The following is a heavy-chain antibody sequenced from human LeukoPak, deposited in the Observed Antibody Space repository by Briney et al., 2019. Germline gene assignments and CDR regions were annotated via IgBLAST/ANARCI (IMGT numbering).Heavy chain of an antibody. D-gene: IGHD3-10*01. CDR3: ARDGKGRNRIGYYFDY. CDR1: GFTFSRYW. V-gene: IGHV3-48*03. J-gene: IGHJ4*02. Sequence: GGSLRLSCAASGFTFSRYWMNWVRQAPGKGLEWVSYISSSGSTIYYAASVKGRFTISRDNAKNSLYLQMNSLRAEDTAVYYCARDGKGRNRIGYYFDYWGQGTLVTVSS. CDR2: ISSSGSTI.